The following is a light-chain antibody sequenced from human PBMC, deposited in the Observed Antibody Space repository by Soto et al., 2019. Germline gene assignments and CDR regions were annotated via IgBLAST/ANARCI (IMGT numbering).Light chain of an antibody. CDR1: NTNIGAGYD. V-gene: IGLV1-40*01. CDR3: QSYDSSLSAWKV. Sequence: QSVLTQPPSVSGAPGQRVSISCTGTNTNIGAGYDVNWYQLLPGTAPKLLIYANLNRPSGVPDRFSGSKSGASAFLVITGLQAEDEADYYCQSYDSSLSAWKVFGGGTKLTVL. J-gene: IGLJ3*02. CDR2: ANL.